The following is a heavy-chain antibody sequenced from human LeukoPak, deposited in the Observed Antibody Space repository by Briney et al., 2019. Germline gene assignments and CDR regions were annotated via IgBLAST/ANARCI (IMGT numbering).Heavy chain of an antibody. J-gene: IGHJ4*02. V-gene: IGHV5-51*01. D-gene: IGHD6-13*01. CDR1: GYSVTSYW. CDR2: IYPRDSDT. CDR3: ARGPLAAAWDY. Sequence: GESLKICCKGSGYSVTSYWIGWVRQMRGKGLEWMGIIYPRDSDTRYSPSFQGKGTISADKSISTDYLQWSSLKASDTAMYYCARGPLAAAWDYWGQGTLVTVSS.